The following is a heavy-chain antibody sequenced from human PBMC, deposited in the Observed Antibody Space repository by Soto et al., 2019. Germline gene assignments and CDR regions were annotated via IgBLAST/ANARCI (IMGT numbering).Heavy chain of an antibody. J-gene: IGHJ4*02. V-gene: IGHV3-7*01. CDR1: GFTFHNYW. CDR3: ASGGSGSRINA. Sequence: EVQLVESGGGLVQPGGSLRVSCAASGFTFHNYWMSWVRQAPGKGLEWVANIRQDGSEKYYVDSVKGRFTISRDNAKNSLFLQMNSLRVEDTAVYYFASGGSGSRINAWGQGTLVTVSS. CDR2: IRQDGSEK. D-gene: IGHD3-10*01.